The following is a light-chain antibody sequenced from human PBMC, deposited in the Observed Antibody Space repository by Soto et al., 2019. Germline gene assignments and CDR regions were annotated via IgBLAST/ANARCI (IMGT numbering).Light chain of an antibody. CDR2: GTS. Sequence: EIVLTQPPGTLSLSPGETATLPCRASQSVKSSYLAWYQHKPGQAPRLLIYGTSSRATGIPDRFSGSGSGTDFTLTISRLEPEDFAVYYCQQYGSSITFGQGTRLEIK. CDR1: QSVKSSY. V-gene: IGKV3-20*01. J-gene: IGKJ5*01. CDR3: QQYGSSIT.